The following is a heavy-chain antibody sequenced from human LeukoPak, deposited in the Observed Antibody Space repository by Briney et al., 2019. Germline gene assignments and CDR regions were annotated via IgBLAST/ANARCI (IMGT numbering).Heavy chain of an antibody. J-gene: IGHJ4*02. CDR2: IYTSGST. D-gene: IGHD5-18*01. CDR1: GYSISNGYY. V-gene: IGHV4-4*07. Sequence: PSETLSLTCTVSGYSISNGYYWSWIRQPAGKGLEWIGRIYTSGSTNYNPSLKSRVTMSVDTSKNQFSLKLSSVTAADTALYYCARGGYSQDYWGQGTLVTVSS. CDR3: ARGGYSQDY.